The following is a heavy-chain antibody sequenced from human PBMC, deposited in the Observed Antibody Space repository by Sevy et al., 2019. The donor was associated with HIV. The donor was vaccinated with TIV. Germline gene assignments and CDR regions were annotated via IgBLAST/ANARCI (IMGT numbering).Heavy chain of an antibody. CDR3: ARAPGYCTSTNCYDWFDP. CDR2: IWNDGSNQ. V-gene: IGHV3-33*01. CDR1: GFTFSSYG. J-gene: IGHJ5*02. Sequence: GGSLRLSCAASGFTFSSYGMHWVRQAPGKGLEWVAVIWNDGSNQYYAYSVEGRFTVSRDNSTNTLYLQMNSLRAEDTAVYYCARAPGYCTSTNCYDWFDPWGHGTLVTVSS. D-gene: IGHD2-2*01.